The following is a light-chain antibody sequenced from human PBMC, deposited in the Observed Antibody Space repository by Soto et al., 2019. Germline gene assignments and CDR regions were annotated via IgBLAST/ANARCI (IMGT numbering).Light chain of an antibody. V-gene: IGLV2-8*01. CDR1: SSDVGGYNY. CDR2: DVG. CDR3: SSYAGSKNYV. J-gene: IGLJ1*01. Sequence: QSVLTQPPSASGSPGQSVTISCTGTSSDVGGYNYVSWYQHHPGKAPKLMIYDVGKRPSGVPDRFSGSKSGNTASLTVSGLQAEDEADYYCSSYAGSKNYVFGTGTKVTVL.